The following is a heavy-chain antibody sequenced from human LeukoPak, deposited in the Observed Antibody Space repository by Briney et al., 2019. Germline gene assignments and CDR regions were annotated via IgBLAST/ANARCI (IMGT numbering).Heavy chain of an antibody. V-gene: IGHV3-7*01. CDR2: INQDGSEK. J-gene: IGHJ1*01. CDR1: GFTFSNYW. CDR3: ARSFYHDSSGYYLEYFQH. D-gene: IGHD3-22*01. Sequence: GGSLRLSCAASGFTFSNYWMSWVRQAPGKGLEWVANINQDGSEKYYVDSVKGRFTISRDNAKNSLYLQMNSLRAEDTAVYYCARSFYHDSSGYYLEYFQHWGQGTLVTVSS.